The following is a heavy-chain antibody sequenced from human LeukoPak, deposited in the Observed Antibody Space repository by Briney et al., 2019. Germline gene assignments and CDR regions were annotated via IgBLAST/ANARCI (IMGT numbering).Heavy chain of an antibody. V-gene: IGHV4-39*01. CDR3: AIHGWQIMDY. D-gene: IGHD2-15*01. J-gene: IGHJ4*02. Sequence: SETLSLTCTVSGGSISSSSYYWGWIRQPPGKGLEWIGSIYYSGSTYYNPSLKSRVAISVDTSKNQFSLKLSSVTAADTAVYYCAIHGWQIMDYWGQGTLVTVSS. CDR2: IYYSGST. CDR1: GGSISSSSYY.